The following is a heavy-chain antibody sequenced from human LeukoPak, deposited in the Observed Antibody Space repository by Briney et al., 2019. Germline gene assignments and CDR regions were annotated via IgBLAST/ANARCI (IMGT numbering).Heavy chain of an antibody. CDR1: GFAFNTYS. Sequence: GSLRLSCAASGFAFNTYSMNWVRQAPGKGLEWVANIKVDESEKYYVDSVRGRFTISRDNAKNSLYLQMNSLRAEDTAVYYCARHGDYHYNSWGQGTLVTVSS. V-gene: IGHV3-7*05. J-gene: IGHJ4*02. CDR2: IKVDESEK. D-gene: IGHD4-17*01. CDR3: ARHGDYHYNS.